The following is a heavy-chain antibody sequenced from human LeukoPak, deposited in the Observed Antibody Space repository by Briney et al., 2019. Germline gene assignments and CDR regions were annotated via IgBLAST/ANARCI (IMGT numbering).Heavy chain of an antibody. D-gene: IGHD2-21*01. V-gene: IGHV4-59*01. CDR1: GGSISGYY. CDR2: IYYSAST. Sequence: SETLSLTCTVSGGSISGYYWSWIRQPPGKGLEWIGNIYYSASTNYNPSLKSRVTISVDTSKNQCSLRLSSVTAADTAMYYCARGGDPHYGMDVWGQGTTVTVSS. J-gene: IGHJ6*02. CDR3: ARGGDPHYGMDV.